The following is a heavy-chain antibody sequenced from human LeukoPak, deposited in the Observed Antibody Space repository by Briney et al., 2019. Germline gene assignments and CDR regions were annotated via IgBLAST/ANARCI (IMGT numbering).Heavy chain of an antibody. D-gene: IGHD6-13*01. CDR2: IIPIFGIA. Sequence: ASVKVSCKASGGTFSSYAINWVRQAPGQGREWMGRIIPIFGIANYAQKFRGRVTITADKSTSTAYMELSSLRSEDTAVYYCARYEAAAGNWFDPWGQGTLVTVSS. J-gene: IGHJ5*02. V-gene: IGHV1-69*10. CDR3: ARYEAAAGNWFDP. CDR1: GGTFSSYA.